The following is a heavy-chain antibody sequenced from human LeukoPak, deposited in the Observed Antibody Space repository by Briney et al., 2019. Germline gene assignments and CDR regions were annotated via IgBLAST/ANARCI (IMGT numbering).Heavy chain of an antibody. CDR2: IYHSGNT. J-gene: IGHJ4*02. CDR1: GGSISSGNW. CDR3: VRNGDYSSVVD. D-gene: IGHD4-17*01. Sequence: SGTLSLTCAVSGGSISSGNWWSWIRQTPGKGLEWIGEIYHSGNTVYNPPLKSRVTVSVDNSKNQFSLRLTSVTAADTAVYYCVRNGDYSSVVDWGQGTLVTVSS. V-gene: IGHV4-4*02.